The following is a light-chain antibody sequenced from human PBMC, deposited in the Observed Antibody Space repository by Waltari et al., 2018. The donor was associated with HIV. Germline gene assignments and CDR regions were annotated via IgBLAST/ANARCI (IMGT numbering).Light chain of an antibody. Sequence: QSVLTQPPSVSGPPRPTVTLPCTWTSPHLGAKHDAPCYQQLPGRAPKVLVYGNSYRPPGVPDRFSASKSGTAASLAITGLQADDEGYYYCQSYDTRSSGFLVFGGGTKVTVL. V-gene: IGLV1-40*01. CDR1: SPHLGAKHD. CDR2: GNS. CDR3: QSYDTRSSGFLV. J-gene: IGLJ3*02.